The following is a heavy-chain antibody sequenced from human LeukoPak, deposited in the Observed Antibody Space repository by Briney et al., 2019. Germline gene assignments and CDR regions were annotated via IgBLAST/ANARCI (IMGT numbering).Heavy chain of an antibody. CDR3: ARASGYYYGSALDY. V-gene: IGHV4-30-2*01. J-gene: IGHJ4*02. CDR2: IYHSGST. D-gene: IGHD3-10*01. CDR1: GGSISSYS. Sequence: SETLSLTCTVSGGSISSYSWSWIRQPPGKGLEWIGYIYHSGSTYYNPSLKSRVTISVDRSKNQFSLKLSSVTAADTAVYYCARASGYYYGSALDYWGQGTLVTVSS.